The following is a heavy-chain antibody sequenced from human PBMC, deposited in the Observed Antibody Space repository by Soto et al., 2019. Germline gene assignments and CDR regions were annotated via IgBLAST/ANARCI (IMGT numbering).Heavy chain of an antibody. Sequence: TLSLTCTVSGGSISSGGYYWSWIRQHPGKGLEWIGYIYYSGSTYYNPSLKSRVTISVDTSKNQFSLKLSSVTAADTAVYYCARDRVRGSDWFDPWGQGTLVTVSS. D-gene: IGHD3-10*01. CDR3: ARDRVRGSDWFDP. J-gene: IGHJ5*02. CDR2: IYYSGST. CDR1: GGSISSGGYY. V-gene: IGHV4-31*03.